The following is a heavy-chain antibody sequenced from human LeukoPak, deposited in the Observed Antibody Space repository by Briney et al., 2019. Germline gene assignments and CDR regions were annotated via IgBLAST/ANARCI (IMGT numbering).Heavy chain of an antibody. V-gene: IGHV3-48*01. D-gene: IGHD3-3*01. J-gene: IGHJ6*03. CDR2: ISSTGSTK. CDR1: GFTFSIYS. CDR3: ARSQSTPKPNDFWSGLGYYYYYMDV. Sequence: GGSLRLSCAASGFTFSIYSMNWVRQAPGKGLEWVSYISSTGSTKYYADFVKGRFTISRDNAKNSLYLQMNSLRAEDTAVYYCARSQSTPKPNDFWSGLGYYYYYMDVWGKGTTVTVSS.